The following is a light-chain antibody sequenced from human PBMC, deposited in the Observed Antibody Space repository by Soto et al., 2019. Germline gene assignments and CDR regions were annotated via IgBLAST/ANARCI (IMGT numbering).Light chain of an antibody. CDR1: QSISSW. CDR3: QQYNTFFRT. V-gene: IGKV1-5*01. CDR2: DAS. J-gene: IGKJ1*01. Sequence: DIQMTQSPSTLSASVGDRVTITCRASQSISSWFAWYQQKPGKAPKVLIYDASSLESGVPSRSRGSGSGTEFTLTISSLPPDDFEPFYCQQYNTFFRTFGQGTKVDIK.